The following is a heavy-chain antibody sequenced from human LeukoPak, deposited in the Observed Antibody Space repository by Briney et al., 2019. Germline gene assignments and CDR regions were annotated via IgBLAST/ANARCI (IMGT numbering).Heavy chain of an antibody. Sequence: SETLSLTCTVSGGSISSGGYYWSWIRQHPGKGLEWIGYIYYSGSTYYNPSLKSRVTISVDTSKNQFSLKLSSVTAADTAVYYCARRKIGYCSGGSCYRAFDIWGQGTMVTVSS. V-gene: IGHV4-31*03. CDR3: ARRKIGYCSGGSCYRAFDI. CDR1: GGSISSGGYY. D-gene: IGHD2-15*01. CDR2: IYYSGST. J-gene: IGHJ3*02.